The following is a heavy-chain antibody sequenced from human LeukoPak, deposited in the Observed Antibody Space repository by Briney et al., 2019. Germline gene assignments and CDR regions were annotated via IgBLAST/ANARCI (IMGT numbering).Heavy chain of an antibody. D-gene: IGHD6-19*01. CDR2: ISDSGGST. CDR1: GFTFSSYA. CDR3: AKADGSSGWYGFDY. J-gene: IGHJ4*02. Sequence: GGSLRLSCAASGFTFSSYAMSWVRQAPGKGLGWVSAISDSGGSTYYADSVKGRFTISRDNSKNTLYLQMNSLRAEDTAAYYCAKADGSSGWYGFDYWGQGTLVTVSS. V-gene: IGHV3-23*01.